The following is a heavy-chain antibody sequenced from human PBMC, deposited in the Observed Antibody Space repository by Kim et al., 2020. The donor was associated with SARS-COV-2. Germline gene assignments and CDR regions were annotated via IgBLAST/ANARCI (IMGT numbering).Heavy chain of an antibody. V-gene: IGHV4-34*01. CDR1: GGSFSGYY. CDR2: INHSGST. Sequence: SETLSLTCAVYGGSFSGYYWSWIRQPPGKGLEWIGEINHSGSTNYNPSLKSRVTISVDTSKNQFSLKLSSVTAADTAVYYCARVGAQYPDYYYYGMDVWG. J-gene: IGHJ6*01. CDR3: ARVGAQYPDYYYYGMDV.